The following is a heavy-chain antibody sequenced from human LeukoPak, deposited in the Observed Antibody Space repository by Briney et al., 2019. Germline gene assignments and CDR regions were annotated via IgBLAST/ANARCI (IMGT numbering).Heavy chain of an antibody. CDR2: INTDGTST. J-gene: IGHJ4*02. Sequence: PGGSLRLSCAASGFTFSSYWMHWVRQAPGRGLVWVSRINTDGTSTIYADSVKGRFTISRDNAKNTLYLQMNSLRAEDTAVYYCARSSGTTVVTPLLWGQGILVTVSS. V-gene: IGHV3-74*01. D-gene: IGHD4-23*01. CDR3: ARSSGTTVVTPLL. CDR1: GFTFSSYW.